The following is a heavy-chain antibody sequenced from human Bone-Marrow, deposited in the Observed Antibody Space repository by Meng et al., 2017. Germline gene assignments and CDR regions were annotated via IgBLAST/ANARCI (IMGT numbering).Heavy chain of an antibody. D-gene: IGHD5-18*01. J-gene: IGHJ4*02. Sequence: SETLSLTCAVYGGSFSGYYWSWIRQPPGKGLEWIGEINHSGSTNYNPSLKSRVTISVDTSKNQFSLKLSSVTAADTAVYYCARDSRGNTYGYFDYWGQGTLVTVSS. V-gene: IGHV4-34*01. CDR2: INHSGST. CDR1: GGSFSGYY. CDR3: ARDSRGNTYGYFDY.